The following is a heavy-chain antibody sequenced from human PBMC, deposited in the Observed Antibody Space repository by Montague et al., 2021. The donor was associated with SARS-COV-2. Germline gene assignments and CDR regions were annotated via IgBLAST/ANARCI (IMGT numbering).Heavy chain of an antibody. V-gene: IGHV3-33*05. D-gene: IGHD3-9*01. CDR2: ISYDGSNK. J-gene: IGHJ6*02. CDR1: GFTFSSYG. Sequence: SLRLSCAASGFTFSSYGMHWVRQAPGKGLEWVAVISYDGSNKYCADSVKGRFTISRDNSKNTLYLQMYSLRAEDTAVYYCARDPKYYDNLTGYLIAQCYYCCYCLDFWGQGTTVTVSS. CDR3: ARDPKYYDNLTGYLIAQCYYCCYCLDF.